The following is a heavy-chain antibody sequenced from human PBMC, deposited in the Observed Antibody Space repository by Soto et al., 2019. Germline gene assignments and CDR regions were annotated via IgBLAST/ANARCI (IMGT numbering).Heavy chain of an antibody. CDR2: IHAVNGNT. D-gene: IGHD2-21*02. V-gene: IGHV1-3*01. CDR1: GFTFTTYA. J-gene: IGHJ4*01. CDR3: ARSRCSRDCYDIDY. Sequence: QVQVVQSGAEVKKPGASVKVSCKASGFTFTTYAIHWVRQAPGQRLEWMGWIHAVNGNTKSSQKFQDRLTITRGTAASTAYKELTSLRSEGAAVYYCARSRCSRDCYDIDYWGQGTQVTVSS.